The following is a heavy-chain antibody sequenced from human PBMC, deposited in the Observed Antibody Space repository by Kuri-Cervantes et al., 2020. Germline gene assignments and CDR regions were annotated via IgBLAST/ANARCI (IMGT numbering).Heavy chain of an antibody. CDR1: GFTFSSYG. J-gene: IGHJ4*02. V-gene: IGHV3-30*18. Sequence: GGSLRLSCAASGFTFSSYGMHWVRQAPGKGLEWVAVISYDGSNKYYADSVKGRFTISRDNSKNTLYLQMNSLRAEDTAVYYCAKDPRTTVTGLFHYWGQGSLVTVSS. CDR2: ISYDGSNK. D-gene: IGHD4-17*01. CDR3: AKDPRTTVTGLFHY.